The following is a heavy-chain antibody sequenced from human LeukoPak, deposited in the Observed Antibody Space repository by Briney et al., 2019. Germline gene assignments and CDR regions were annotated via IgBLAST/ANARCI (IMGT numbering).Heavy chain of an antibody. J-gene: IGHJ3*02. V-gene: IGHV1-46*03. D-gene: IGHD5-24*01. CDR2: INPSGGST. Sequence: ASVKVSCKASGYTFTSYYMHWVRQAPGQGLEWMGIINPSGGSTSYAQKFQGTVTMTRDTSTSTVYMELSSLRSEDTAVYYCARDLKRWLQSDAFDIWGQGTMVTVSS. CDR3: ARDLKRWLQSDAFDI. CDR1: GYTFTSYY.